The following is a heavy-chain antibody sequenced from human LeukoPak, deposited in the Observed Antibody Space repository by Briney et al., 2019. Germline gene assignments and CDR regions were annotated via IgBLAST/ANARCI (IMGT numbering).Heavy chain of an antibody. CDR3: ARDVFGYSYGSFDY. CDR1: GFTFSSYA. CDR2: ISYDGSKK. D-gene: IGHD5-18*01. V-gene: IGHV3-30-3*01. Sequence: PGGSLRLSCAASGFTFSSYAMHWVRQAPGKGLEWVAVISYDGSKKYYADSVKGRFTIPRDNSKNTLFLQMNSLRTEDTAVYYCARDVFGYSYGSFDYWGQGTLVTVSS. J-gene: IGHJ4*02.